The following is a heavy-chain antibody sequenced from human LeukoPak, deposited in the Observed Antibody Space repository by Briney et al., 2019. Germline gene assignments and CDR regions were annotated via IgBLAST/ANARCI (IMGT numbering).Heavy chain of an antibody. CDR1: GASISSGDSY. Sequence: SQTLSLTCTVSGASISSGDSYWSWIRQPPGKGLEWIGYIYYSGSTYNNPSLRSRLIISADTSKNQFSLRLSSVTAADTAVYYCARGPHVSDGIAAVRIDYWGQGTLVTVSS. CDR2: IYYSGST. J-gene: IGHJ4*02. CDR3: ARGPHVSDGIAAVRIDY. D-gene: IGHD6-13*01. V-gene: IGHV4-30-4*01.